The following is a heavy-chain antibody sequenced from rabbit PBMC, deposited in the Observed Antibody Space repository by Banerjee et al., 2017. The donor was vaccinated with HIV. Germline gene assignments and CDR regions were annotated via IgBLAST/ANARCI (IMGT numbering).Heavy chain of an antibody. CDR2: IDPVFGST. CDR1: GFDFSSYG. Sequence: QEQLVESGGGLVQPGGSLKLSCKASGFDFSSYGVSWVRQAPGKGLEWIGYIDPVFGSTYYASWVNGRFTISSHNAQNTLYLQLNSLTAADTATYFCVRDQGYAGYAGYGPYFNLWGPGTLVTVS. D-gene: IGHD7-1*01. V-gene: IGHV1S47*01. CDR3: VRDQGYAGYAGYGPYFNL. J-gene: IGHJ4*01.